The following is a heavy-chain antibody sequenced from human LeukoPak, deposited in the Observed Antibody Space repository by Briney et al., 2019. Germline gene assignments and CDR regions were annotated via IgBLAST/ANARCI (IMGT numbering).Heavy chain of an antibody. V-gene: IGHV1-69*05. D-gene: IGHD3-10*01. CDR1: GGVFSDYP. CDR3: AGDFYGSGSYRPAFDY. CDR2: IIPVFGTT. Sequence: ASVKVSCKTSGGVFSDYPVSWVRLAPGQGLEWMGGIIPVFGTTTYAPKFQGRVSLSIHESAGTAYMELSDLTFEDTAIYYCAGDFYGSGSYRPAFDYWGQGTLVTVSS. J-gene: IGHJ4*02.